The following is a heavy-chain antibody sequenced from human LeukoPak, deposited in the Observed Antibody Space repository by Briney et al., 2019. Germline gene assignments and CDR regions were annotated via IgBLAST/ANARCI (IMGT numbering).Heavy chain of an antibody. D-gene: IGHD6-19*01. CDR3: ARDRTYSSGWFDAFDI. CDR1: GFTLSSYS. V-gene: IGHV3-21*01. J-gene: IGHJ3*02. Sequence: GGSLRLSCAASGFTLSSYSINWVRQAPGKGLEWVSSISSSGSYYADSVKGRFTISRDNAKNSLYLQMNSLRAEDTAVYYCARDRTYSSGWFDAFDIWGQGTMVTVSS. CDR2: ISSSGSY.